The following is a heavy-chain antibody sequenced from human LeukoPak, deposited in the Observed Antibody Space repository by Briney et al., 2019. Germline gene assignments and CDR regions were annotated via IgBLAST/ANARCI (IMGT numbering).Heavy chain of an antibody. CDR2: TYYRSKWYN. V-gene: IGHV6-1*01. CDR1: GDSVSSNSAA. CDR3: ARVPVADWNYVSWYFDL. J-gene: IGHJ2*01. D-gene: IGHD1-7*01. Sequence: SQTLSLTCALSGDSVSSNSAAWNWIRQSPSRGLEWLGRTYYRSKWYNDYAVSVKSRITFNPDTSKNQFSLQLNSVTPEDTAVYYCARVPVADWNYVSWYFDLWGRGTLVTVSS.